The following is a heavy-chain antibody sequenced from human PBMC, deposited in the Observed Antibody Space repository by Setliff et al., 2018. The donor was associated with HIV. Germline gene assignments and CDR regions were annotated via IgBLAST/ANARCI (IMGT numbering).Heavy chain of an antibody. D-gene: IGHD3-22*01. J-gene: IGHJ3*02. V-gene: IGHV5-10-1*01. CDR1: EDSFSGYRFASYY. CDR3: ATHYDSDAFDI. CDR2: IDPSDSYT. Sequence: PGESLKISCKASEDSFSGYRFASYYIGWVRQSPGKGLEWMGRIDPSDSYTNYSPSFQGHVTISADKSISTAYLQWSSLKASDTAMYYCATHYDSDAFDIWGQGTMVTVSS.